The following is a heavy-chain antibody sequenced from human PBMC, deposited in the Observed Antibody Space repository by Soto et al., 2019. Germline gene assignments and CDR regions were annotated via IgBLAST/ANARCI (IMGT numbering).Heavy chain of an antibody. CDR3: APLGHSYVSLDY. CDR1: GKSFTGSW. J-gene: IGHJ4*02. V-gene: IGHV5-51*01. D-gene: IGHD5-18*01. CDR2: IYRGDSDI. Sequence: EPPKFASKYSGKSFTGSWIAWARRLPGKGLEWRGIIYRGDSDIRYRPSFQGQVTMSTDKSISTAYLQWDSLKASDTAMSYCAPLGHSYVSLDYWGQGTLVTVSS.